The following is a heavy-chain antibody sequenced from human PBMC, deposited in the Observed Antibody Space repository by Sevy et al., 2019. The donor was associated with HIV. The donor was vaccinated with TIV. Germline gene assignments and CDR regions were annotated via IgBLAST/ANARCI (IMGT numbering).Heavy chain of an antibody. J-gene: IGHJ5*02. CDR1: TFSFNGYG. Sequence: GGSLRLSCAASTFSFNGYGMHWVRQAPGKGLEWVAFIRYDGSNKYYADSVKGRFTISRDDSKNTLYLQMNSLRAEDTALYYCARGTPAFCTGGVCFNWFDPWGQGTLVTV. V-gene: IGHV3-30*02. CDR3: ARGTPAFCTGGVCFNWFDP. D-gene: IGHD2-8*02. CDR2: IRYDGSNK.